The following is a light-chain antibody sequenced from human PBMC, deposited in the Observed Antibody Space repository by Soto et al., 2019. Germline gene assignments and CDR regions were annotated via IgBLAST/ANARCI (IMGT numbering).Light chain of an antibody. CDR3: CSSGGSPKYV. J-gene: IGLJ1*01. V-gene: IGLV2-23*02. CDR1: RSNVGSYNL. Sequence: QSALTQPSSVSGSPGQSSTISCTGTRSNVGSYNLVSWYQQHPGKAPKLMIFEVTKRPSGVSNRFSGSKSGNTASLTISGLKVEDEADYYCCSSGGSPKYVFGTGTQLTFL. CDR2: EVT.